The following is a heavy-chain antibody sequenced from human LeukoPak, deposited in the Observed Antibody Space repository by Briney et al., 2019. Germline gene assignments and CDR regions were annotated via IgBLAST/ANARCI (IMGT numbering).Heavy chain of an antibody. CDR2: MNPNSGNT. V-gene: IGHV1-8*03. CDR3: ARRQGNSLGAFDI. CDR1: GYTFTSYD. J-gene: IGHJ3*02. D-gene: IGHD2-21*01. Sequence: GASVKVSCKASGYTFTSYDINWVRQATGQGLEWMGWMNPNSGNTGYAQKFQGRVTIIRNTSISTAYMELSSLRSEDTAVYYCARRQGNSLGAFDIWGQGTMITVSS.